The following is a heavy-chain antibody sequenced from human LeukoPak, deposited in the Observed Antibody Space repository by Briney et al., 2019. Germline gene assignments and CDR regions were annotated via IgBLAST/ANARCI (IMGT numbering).Heavy chain of an antibody. D-gene: IGHD6-13*01. CDR1: GFTFSSYD. CDR3: ARSQSGLAAPWH. Sequence: PGGSLRLSCAASGFTFSSYDMHWVRQATGKGLEWVSAIGTAGDTYYPGSVKGRFTISRDNSKNTLYLQMNSLRAEDTAVYYCARSQSGLAAPWHWGQGTLVTVSS. J-gene: IGHJ4*02. CDR2: IGTAGDT. V-gene: IGHV3-13*01.